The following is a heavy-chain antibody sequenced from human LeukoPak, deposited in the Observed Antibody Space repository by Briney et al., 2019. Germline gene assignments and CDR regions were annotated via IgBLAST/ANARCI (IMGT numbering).Heavy chain of an antibody. D-gene: IGHD3-10*01. CDR2: INHSGST. CDR1: GGSFSGYY. CDR3: ARGRVAYYGSGSYFDY. V-gene: IGHV4-34*01. J-gene: IGHJ4*02. Sequence: SETLSLTCAVYGGSFSGYYWSWIRQPPGEGLEWIGEINHSGSTNYNPSLKSRVTISVDTSKNQFSLKLSSVTAADTAVYYCARGRVAYYGSGSYFDYWGQGTLVTVSS.